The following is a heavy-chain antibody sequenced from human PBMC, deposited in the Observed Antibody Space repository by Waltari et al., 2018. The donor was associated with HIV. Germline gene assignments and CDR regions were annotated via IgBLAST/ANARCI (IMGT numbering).Heavy chain of an antibody. CDR3: ARDRTRYYFDS. CDR2: ISTSSSAI. CDR1: VFSFGSYS. D-gene: IGHD6-6*01. J-gene: IGHJ4*02. Sequence: EVQLVESGGGLVQPGGSLRLSCPAYVFSFGSYSMHWVRQAPGNGLEWVSYISTSSSAIFYADSVKGRFTISRDTAKNSLYLQMNSLRAEDTAVYYCARDRTRYYFDSWGQGTLVTVSS. V-gene: IGHV3-48*01.